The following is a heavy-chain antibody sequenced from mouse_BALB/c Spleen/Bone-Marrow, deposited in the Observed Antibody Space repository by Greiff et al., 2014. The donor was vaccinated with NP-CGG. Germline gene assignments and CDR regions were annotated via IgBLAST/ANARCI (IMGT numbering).Heavy chain of an antibody. D-gene: IGHD2-4*01. CDR1: GFTFSSYG. CDR3: ARGYDYSSWFAY. J-gene: IGHJ3*01. CDR2: INVNGDTT. V-gene: IGHV5-6-3*01. Sequence: VQLKESGGGLVQPGGSLKLSCAASGFTFSSYGVSWVRQTPDKRLEMIATINVNGDTTYHPDSVKGRFTISRDSVKNTLYLQMSSLKSEDTAMYYCARGYDYSSWFAYWGQGTLVTVSA.